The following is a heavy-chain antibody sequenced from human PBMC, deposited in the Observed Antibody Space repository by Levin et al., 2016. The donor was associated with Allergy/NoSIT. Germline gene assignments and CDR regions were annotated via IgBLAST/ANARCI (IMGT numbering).Heavy chain of an antibody. CDR3: ARHSDRNCGGDVQCAFDS. Sequence: GSLRLSCTVSGGSITNNNFYWGWNRQAPGKGLEWIASIYYSGTTYYNPSLQSRVTISIDTSRSQLSLKLNSVTAADTALYYCARHSDRNCGGDVQCAFDSWGRGTLVTVSS. CDR1: GGSITNNNFY. J-gene: IGHJ5*01. CDR2: IYYSGTT. D-gene: IGHD2-21*01. V-gene: IGHV4-39*01.